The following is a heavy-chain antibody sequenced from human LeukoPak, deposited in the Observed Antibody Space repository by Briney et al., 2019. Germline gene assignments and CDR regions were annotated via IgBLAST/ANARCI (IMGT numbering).Heavy chain of an antibody. D-gene: IGHD1-26*01. CDR3: ARTYPNSGSVDY. V-gene: IGHV4-30-2*01. J-gene: IGHJ4*02. Sequence: SETLSLTCAVSGGSISSGGYSWSWIRQPPGKGLEWIGYIYHSGSTYYNPSLKSRVTISIDRSKNQFSLKLSSVTAADTAVYYCARTYPNSGSVDYWGQGTLVTVSS. CDR1: GGSISSGGYS. CDR2: IYHSGST.